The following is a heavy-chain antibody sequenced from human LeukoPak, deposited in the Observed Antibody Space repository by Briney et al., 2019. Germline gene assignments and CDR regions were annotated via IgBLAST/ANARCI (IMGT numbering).Heavy chain of an antibody. D-gene: IGHD6-6*01. Sequence: ETLSLTCTVSGGSISNYYWSWIRQPPGKGLEWIGYIYSSGSTKCNASLKSRVTISVDTSKNQFSLKLSSVTAADTAVYYCARHYSRSSRFDYWGQGTLVTVS. CDR2: IYSSGST. CDR3: ARHYSRSSRFDY. V-gene: IGHV4-4*09. J-gene: IGHJ4*02. CDR1: GGSISNYY.